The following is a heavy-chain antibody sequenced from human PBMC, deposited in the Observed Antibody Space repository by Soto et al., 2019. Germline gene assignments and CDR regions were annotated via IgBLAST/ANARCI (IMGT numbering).Heavy chain of an antibody. CDR3: ATYFGPGVGRFDY. Sequence: EVQLLESGGGLVQPGGSLRLSCAASGFSIGGYAMNWVRQAPEKGLEWVSAISGSAGTTYYADSVKGRFTVSRDNSRNTLYLQMNSLRANDTAVYYCATYFGPGVGRFDYWGPGALVTVSS. V-gene: IGHV3-23*01. CDR1: GFSIGGYA. J-gene: IGHJ4*02. CDR2: ISGSAGTT. D-gene: IGHD3-10*02.